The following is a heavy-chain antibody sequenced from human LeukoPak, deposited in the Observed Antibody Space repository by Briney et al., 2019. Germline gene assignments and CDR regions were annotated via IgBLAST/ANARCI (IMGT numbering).Heavy chain of an antibody. CDR3: ARVAVAGTVS. V-gene: IGHV1-69*04. J-gene: IGHJ4*02. CDR2: IIPILGIA. CDR1: GGTFSSYA. Sequence: ASVKVSCKASGGTFSSYAISWLRQAPGQGLEWMGRIIPILGIANYAQRFQGRVTITADKSTSTAYMELSSLRSEDTAVYYCARVAVAGTVSWGQGTLVTVSS. D-gene: IGHD6-19*01.